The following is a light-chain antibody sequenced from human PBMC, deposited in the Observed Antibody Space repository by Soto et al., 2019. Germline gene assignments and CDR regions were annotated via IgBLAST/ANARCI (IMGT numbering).Light chain of an antibody. J-gene: IGLJ1*01. V-gene: IGLV2-11*01. Sequence: QSALTQPRSVSGSPGQSVTISCTGTSSDVGGYNYVSWYQQHPGKAPKLMIYDVSKRPSGVPDRFSGSESGNTASLTISGLQAEDETYYYCSSYTRTGSLYVFGTGTKVTVL. CDR2: DVS. CDR3: SSYTRTGSLYV. CDR1: SSDVGGYNY.